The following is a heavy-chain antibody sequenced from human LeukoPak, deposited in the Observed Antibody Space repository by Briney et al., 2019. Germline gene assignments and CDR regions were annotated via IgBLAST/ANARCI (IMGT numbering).Heavy chain of an antibody. J-gene: IGHJ6*02. CDR3: ARDGARSYYYGMDV. Sequence: ASVKVSCKASGYTFTSYGISWVRQAPGQGLEWMGWISAYNGSTNYAQKLQGRVTMTTDTSTSTAYMELRSLRSDDTAVYYCARDGARSYYYGMDVWGQGTTVTVSS. D-gene: IGHD3-16*01. V-gene: IGHV1-18*01. CDR2: ISAYNGST. CDR1: GYTFTSYG.